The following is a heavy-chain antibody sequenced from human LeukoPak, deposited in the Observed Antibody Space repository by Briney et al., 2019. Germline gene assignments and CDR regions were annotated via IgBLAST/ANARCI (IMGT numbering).Heavy chain of an antibody. CDR3: ARDKHSSRLIDY. CDR2: ISSSSSYI. CDR1: GFTFSSYS. J-gene: IGHJ4*02. V-gene: IGHV3-21*01. D-gene: IGHD6-19*01. Sequence: PGGSLRLSCAASGFTFSSYSMNWVRQAPGKGLEWVSSISSSSSYIYYADSVKGRFTISRDNAKNSLYLQMNSLRAEDTAVYYCARDKHSSRLIDYWGQGTLVTVSS.